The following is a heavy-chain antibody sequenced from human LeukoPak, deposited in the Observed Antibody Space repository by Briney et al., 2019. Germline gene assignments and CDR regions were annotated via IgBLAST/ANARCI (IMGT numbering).Heavy chain of an antibody. CDR2: INHSGST. Sequence: SETLSLTCAVYGGSFSGYYWSWIRQPPGKGLEWIGEINHSGSTNYNPSLKSRVTISVDTSKNQFSLKLSSVTAADTAVYYCARVDDFWSGKGFDPWGQGTLVTVSS. V-gene: IGHV4-34*01. J-gene: IGHJ5*02. CDR1: GGSFSGYY. CDR3: ARVDDFWSGKGFDP. D-gene: IGHD3-3*01.